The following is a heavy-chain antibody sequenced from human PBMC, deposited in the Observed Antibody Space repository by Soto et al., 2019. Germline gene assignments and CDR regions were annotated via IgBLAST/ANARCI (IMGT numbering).Heavy chain of an antibody. V-gene: IGHV4-39*01. Sequence: QLQLQESGPGLVKPSETLSLTCTVPGGSISSSSYYWGWIRQPPGKGLEWIGSIYYSGSTYYNPSLNSRVTISVDTSKNQFSLKLSSVTAADTAVYYCASARLVNKGYYFDYWGQGTLVTVSS. J-gene: IGHJ4*02. D-gene: IGHD3-16*01. CDR1: GGSISSSSYY. CDR3: ASARLVNKGYYFDY. CDR2: IYYSGST.